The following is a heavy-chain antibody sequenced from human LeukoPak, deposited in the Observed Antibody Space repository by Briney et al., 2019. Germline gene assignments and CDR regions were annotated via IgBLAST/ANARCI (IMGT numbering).Heavy chain of an antibody. CDR3: ARPLTVVTHTTDY. V-gene: IGHV3-30-3*01. J-gene: IGHJ4*02. CDR1: GFTFSSYA. CDR2: ISYDGSNK. D-gene: IGHD2-21*02. Sequence: PGRFLRLSCAASGFTFSSYAMHWVRQAPGKGLEWVAVISYDGSNKYYADSVKGRFTISRDNSKNTLYLQMNSLRAEDTAVYYCARPLTVVTHTTDYWGQGTLVTVSS.